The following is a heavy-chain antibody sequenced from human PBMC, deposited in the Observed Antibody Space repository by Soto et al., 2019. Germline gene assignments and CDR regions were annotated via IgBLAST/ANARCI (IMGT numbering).Heavy chain of an antibody. D-gene: IGHD6-13*01. CDR1: GGSFSGYY. CDR3: ARGPPAGYSSSWYGRYYFDY. CDR2: SNHSGST. V-gene: IGHV4-34*01. Sequence: QVQLQQWGAGLLKPSETLSLTCAVYGGSFSGYYWSWIRQPPGKGLEWIGESNHSGSTNYNPSLKSRVSISVDTSKTQFSLKLSYVTAEDTAVYYCARGPPAGYSSSWYGRYYFDYWGQGTLVTVSS. J-gene: IGHJ4*02.